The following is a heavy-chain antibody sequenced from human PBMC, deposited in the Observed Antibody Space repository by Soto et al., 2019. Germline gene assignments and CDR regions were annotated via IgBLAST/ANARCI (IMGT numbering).Heavy chain of an antibody. CDR1: GFTFSTYA. Sequence: GGSLRLSCAASGFTFSTYAMSWVRQAPGKGLEWVTAISGSGGSTYYAGSVKGRFTISRDNSKNTLNLQMNSLRAEDTAVYYCSKAGGGSYPNWFDPRGQRTLVTVSS. J-gene: IGHJ5*02. D-gene: IGHD1-26*01. V-gene: IGHV3-23*01. CDR3: SKAGGGSYPNWFDP. CDR2: ISGSGGST.